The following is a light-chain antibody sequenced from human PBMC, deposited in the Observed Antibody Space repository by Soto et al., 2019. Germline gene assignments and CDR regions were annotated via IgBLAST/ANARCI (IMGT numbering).Light chain of an antibody. J-gene: IGKJ1*01. CDR2: AAS. CDR3: QQANTFPT. CDR1: QDIRSW. Sequence: DIQMSQSPSSVSASVGDRVTITCRASQDIRSWLAWYQQKPGKAPNLLIYAASTLRSGVPSRFSGSGSGTDFTLTISSLQAEDFAVYYSQQANTFPTFGQGTKVDIK. V-gene: IGKV1-12*01.